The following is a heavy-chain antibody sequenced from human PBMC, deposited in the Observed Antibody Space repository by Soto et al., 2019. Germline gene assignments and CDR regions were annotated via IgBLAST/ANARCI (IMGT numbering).Heavy chain of an antibody. J-gene: IGHJ6*02. CDR3: ARAFPGGNYYYGMDV. CDR1: CGAFSGYY. D-gene: IGHD1-26*01. CDR2: VDHGGST. V-gene: IGHV4-34*01. Sequence: SETLSLTCAVYCGAFSGYYWNCIRQPTGKGLEWIGEVDHGGSTNYNPSLKSRVTISVDTSKNQFSLKLSSVTAADTAVYYCARAFPGGNYYYGMDVWGQGTTVTVSS.